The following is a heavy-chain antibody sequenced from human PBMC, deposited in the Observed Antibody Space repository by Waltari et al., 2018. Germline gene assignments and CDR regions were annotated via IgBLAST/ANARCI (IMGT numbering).Heavy chain of an antibody. V-gene: IGHV4-39*01. Sequence: QLQLQESGPGLMKPSETLSLTCTVSGGPISRSSYYWGWIRQSPGKGLEWIASIYYSGPTYYNPTLESRVTISGDTSKNQFSLRLTSVTAADTAVYYCARHWKRNGYRFDPWGQGTLVTVSS. J-gene: IGHJ5*02. D-gene: IGHD5-12*01. CDR2: IYYSGPT. CDR3: ARHWKRNGYRFDP. CDR1: GGPISRSSYY.